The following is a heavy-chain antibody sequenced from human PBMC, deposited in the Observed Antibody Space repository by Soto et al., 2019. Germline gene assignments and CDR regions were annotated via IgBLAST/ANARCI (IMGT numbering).Heavy chain of an antibody. J-gene: IGHJ1*01. V-gene: IGHV3-43*01. CDR3: AKVEGIAAAGPFQH. CDR1: GFTFDDYT. Sequence: VQLVESGGVVVQPGGSLRLSCAASGFTFDDYTMHWVRQAPGKGLEWVSLISWDGGSTYYADSVKGRFTISRDNSKNSLYLQMNSLRTEDTALYYCAKVEGIAAAGPFQHWGQGTLVTVSS. CDR2: ISWDGGST. D-gene: IGHD6-13*01.